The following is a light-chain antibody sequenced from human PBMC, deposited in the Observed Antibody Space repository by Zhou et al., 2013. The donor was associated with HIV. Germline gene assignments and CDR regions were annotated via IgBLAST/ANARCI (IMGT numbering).Light chain of an antibody. CDR2: GAS. CDR3: QHYVTSPIT. CDR1: QSVSNNY. J-gene: IGKJ5*01. Sequence: EIVLTQSPGTLSLSPGERATLSCRASQSVSNNYLAWYQQKPGQAPRLLIYGASSRATGIPDRFSGSGSGTDFTLTISRLEPEDYAVYYCQHYVTSPITFGQGTRL. V-gene: IGKV3-20*01.